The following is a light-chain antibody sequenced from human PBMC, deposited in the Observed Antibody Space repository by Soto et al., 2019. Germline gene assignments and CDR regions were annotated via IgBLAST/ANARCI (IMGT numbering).Light chain of an antibody. V-gene: IGKV1-5*01. Sequence: DIRMSQSPSTLSASVGDRVTIHCRASQSISSWLAWYQQKPGKAPKLLIYDASSLESGVPSRFSGSGSGTEFTLTISSLQPDDFATYYCQHYNSYSGTFGQGTRLEIK. J-gene: IGKJ5*01. CDR3: QHYNSYSGT. CDR1: QSISSW. CDR2: DAS.